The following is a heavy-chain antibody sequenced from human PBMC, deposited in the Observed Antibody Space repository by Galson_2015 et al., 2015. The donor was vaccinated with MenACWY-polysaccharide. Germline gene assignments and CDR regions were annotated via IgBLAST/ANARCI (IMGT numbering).Heavy chain of an antibody. CDR1: GISISSSDFY. Sequence: LSLTCNVSGISISSSDFYWGWIRQPPGKGLEWIGIILSRGSASYKSSLKSRVTISVDTSKNQFSLKLSSVTAADTAVYFCVRTNYDYVWGSYRSGWFDPWGQGILVTVSS. CDR3: VRTNYDYVWGSYRSGWFDP. D-gene: IGHD3-16*02. V-gene: IGHV4-39*01. J-gene: IGHJ5*02. CDR2: ILSRGSA.